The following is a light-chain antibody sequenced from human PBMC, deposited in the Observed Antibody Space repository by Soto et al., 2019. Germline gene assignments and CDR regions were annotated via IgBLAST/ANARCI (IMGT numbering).Light chain of an antibody. V-gene: IGKV1-39*01. CDR3: QQNDNTTPR. Sequence: DTQMTQSPSSLSASVGDRVTITCRASQSISTYLNWYQQKPGKAPNLLIYAASSLQSGVPSRFSGSGSGTDFTLTISSLQPEDLPTYYCQQNDNTTPRFGGGTKVEIK. J-gene: IGKJ4*01. CDR1: QSISTY. CDR2: AAS.